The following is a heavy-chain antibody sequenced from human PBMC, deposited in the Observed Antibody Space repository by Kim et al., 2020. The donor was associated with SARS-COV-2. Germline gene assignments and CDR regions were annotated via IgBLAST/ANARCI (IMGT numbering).Heavy chain of an antibody. V-gene: IGHV1-69*04. CDR1: GVTHNSYA. D-gene: IGHD5-18*01. J-gene: IGHJ4*02. Sequence: SVKVSCKASGVTHNSYAITWVRQAPGQGLEWMGRIIPILGIANYAQRFQGRVTITADTSTSTGYMELSSLRSGDTAGYYWAYVDTAMVINDWGQATLGT. CDR2: IIPILGIA. CDR3: AYVDTAMVIND.